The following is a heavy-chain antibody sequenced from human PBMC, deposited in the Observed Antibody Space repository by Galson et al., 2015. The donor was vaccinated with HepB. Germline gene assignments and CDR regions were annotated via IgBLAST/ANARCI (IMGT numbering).Heavy chain of an antibody. D-gene: IGHD3-22*01. CDR1: GFSLSTSGVG. CDR3: AHRRMYYDSSGGVDY. CDR2: IYWDDDK. V-gene: IGHV2-5*02. J-gene: IGHJ4*02. Sequence: PALVKPTQTLTLTCTFPGFSLSTSGVGVGWIRQPPGKALEWLALIYWDDDKRYSPSLKSRLTITKDTSKNQVVLTMTNMDPVDTAPYYCAHRRMYYDSSGGVDYWGQAILVT.